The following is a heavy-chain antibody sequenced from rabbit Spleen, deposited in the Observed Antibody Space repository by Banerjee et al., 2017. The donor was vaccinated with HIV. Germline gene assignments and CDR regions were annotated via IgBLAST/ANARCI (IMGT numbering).Heavy chain of an antibody. CDR2: IYTGSSGST. Sequence: QEQLVESGGGLVKPGASLTLTCTASGFSFSSNCWICWVRQAPGKGLEWIGCIYTGSSGSTYYATWAKGRFTISKTSSTTVTLQMTSLTAADTATYFCARDTVIKGDYNWRLWGPGTLVTVS. J-gene: IGHJ4*01. CDR3: ARDTVIKGDYNWRL. D-gene: IGHD2-1*01. V-gene: IGHV1S45*01. CDR1: GFSFSSNCW.